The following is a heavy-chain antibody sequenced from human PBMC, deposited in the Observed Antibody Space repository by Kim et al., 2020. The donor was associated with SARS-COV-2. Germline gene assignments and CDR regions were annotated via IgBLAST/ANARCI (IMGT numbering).Heavy chain of an antibody. V-gene: IGHV4-59*08. Sequence: TTHTPSLRGRVTISVDTSKKQFSLGLSSGTAADAAVYYCARHLRNWYFDLWGRGTLVTVSS. CDR3: ARHLRNWYFDL. CDR2: T. J-gene: IGHJ2*01.